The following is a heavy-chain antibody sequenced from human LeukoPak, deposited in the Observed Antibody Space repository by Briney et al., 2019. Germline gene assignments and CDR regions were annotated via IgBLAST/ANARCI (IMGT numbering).Heavy chain of an antibody. CDR2: ISGSGGST. CDR1: GFTFSSYA. CDR3: AKGRRSMTKDFDY. Sequence: GGSLRLCCAASGFTFSSYAMRWVRQAPGKGLEWVSAISGSGGSTYYADSVKGRFTISRDNSKNTLYLQMNSLRAEDTAVYYCAKGRRSMTKDFDYWGQGTLVTVSS. V-gene: IGHV3-23*01. J-gene: IGHJ4*02.